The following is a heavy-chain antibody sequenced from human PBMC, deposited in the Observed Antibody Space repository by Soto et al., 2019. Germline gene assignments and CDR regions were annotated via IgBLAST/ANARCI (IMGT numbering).Heavy chain of an antibody. Sequence: PSETLSLTCTFSVVSVSTTSSYCSWIRQPPGKGLEWIGYIHYSGSTNYNPSLKSRVTISVDTSKNQFSLKLSSVTAADTAVYYCARAWEPLYFDYWGQGTLVPVSS. CDR3: ARAWEPLYFDY. CDR2: IHYSGST. D-gene: IGHD1-26*01. V-gene: IGHV4-61*01. J-gene: IGHJ4*02. CDR1: VVSVSTTSSY.